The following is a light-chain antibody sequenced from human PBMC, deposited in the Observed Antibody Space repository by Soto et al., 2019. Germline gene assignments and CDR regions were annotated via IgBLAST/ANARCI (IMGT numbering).Light chain of an antibody. V-gene: IGLV2-23*01. CDR2: EGS. CDR3: CSYASRNTLV. CDR1: SSDIGSYNL. Sequence: QSALTQPASVSGSPGQSISISCTGSSSDIGSYNLVSWYQQHPGKAPKLMIFEGSHRPTGVSNRFSGSKSGNTASLTISGLQAEDEADYYCCSYASRNTLVFGGGTQLTVL. J-gene: IGLJ2*01.